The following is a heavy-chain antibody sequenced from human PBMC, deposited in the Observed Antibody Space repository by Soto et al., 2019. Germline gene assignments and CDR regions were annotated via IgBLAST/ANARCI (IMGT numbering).Heavy chain of an antibody. D-gene: IGHD5-18*01. V-gene: IGHV3-21*01. J-gene: IGHJ4*02. CDR2: ISSSSSYI. Sequence: LRLSCAASGFTFSSYTMNWVRQAPGKGLEWVSSISSSSSYIYYADSVKGRFTISRDNAKNSLYLQMNSLRAEDTAVYYCARAIRHSSFDYWGQGTLGTVSA. CDR1: GFTFSSYT. CDR3: ARAIRHSSFDY.